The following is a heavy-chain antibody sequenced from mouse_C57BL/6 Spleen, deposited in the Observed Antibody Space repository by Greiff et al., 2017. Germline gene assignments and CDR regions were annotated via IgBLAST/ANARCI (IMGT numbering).Heavy chain of an antibody. V-gene: IGHV5-16*01. J-gene: IGHJ2*01. Sequence: EVKVVESEGGLVQPGSSMKLSCTASGFTFSDYYMAWVRQVPEKGLEWVANINYDGSSTYYLDSLKSRFIISRDNATNILYLQLSRLKSEDTATCYCARAQSEYFDYWGQGTTLTVSS. CDR1: GFTFSDYY. D-gene: IGHD3-2*02. CDR2: INYDGSST. CDR3: ARAQSEYFDY.